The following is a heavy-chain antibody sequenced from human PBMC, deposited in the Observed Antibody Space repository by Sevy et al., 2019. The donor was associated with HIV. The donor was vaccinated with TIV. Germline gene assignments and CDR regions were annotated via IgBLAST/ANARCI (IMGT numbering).Heavy chain of an antibody. D-gene: IGHD2-2*01. J-gene: IGHJ4*01. CDR3: ARKHCSSTSCPSHFDY. CDR2: IKQDGSEK. V-gene: IGHV3-7*01. CDR1: GFTFSSYW. Sequence: GESLKISCAASGFTFSSYWMSWVRQAPGKGLEWVANIKQDGSEKYYVDSVKGRFTISRDNAKNSLYLQMNSLRAEDTAVYYCARKHCSSTSCPSHFDYWGHEPWSPSPQ.